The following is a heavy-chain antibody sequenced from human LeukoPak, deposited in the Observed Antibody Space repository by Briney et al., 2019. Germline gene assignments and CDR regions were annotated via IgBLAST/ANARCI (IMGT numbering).Heavy chain of an antibody. CDR3: TRDSQLEWFYS. D-gene: IGHD3-10*01. V-gene: IGHV4-39*07. CDR2: IYYDGST. J-gene: IGHJ5*01. Sequence: SEILSLTCSVSGGSISRSSDYWGWIRQSPGEGLEWIGTIYYDGSTYYNPSLKSRVTISMDTSKNQFSLNLSSVTAADTAVYYCTRDSQLEWFYSWGQGTLVTVSS. CDR1: GGSISRSSDY.